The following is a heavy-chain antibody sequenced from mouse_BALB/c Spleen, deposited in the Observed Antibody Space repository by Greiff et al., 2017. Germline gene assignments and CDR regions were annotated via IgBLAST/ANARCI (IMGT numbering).Heavy chain of an antibody. CDR3: TREFYDNDERNAMDY. J-gene: IGHJ4*01. D-gene: IGHD2-4*01. Sequence: EVHLVESGGGLVKPGGSLKLSCAASGFTFSSYTMSWVRQTPEKRLEWVATISSGGSYTYYPDSVKGRFTISRDNAKNTLYLQMSSLKSEDTAMYYCTREFYDNDERNAMDYWGQGTSVTVSS. V-gene: IGHV5-6-4*01. CDR1: GFTFSSYT. CDR2: ISSGGSYT.